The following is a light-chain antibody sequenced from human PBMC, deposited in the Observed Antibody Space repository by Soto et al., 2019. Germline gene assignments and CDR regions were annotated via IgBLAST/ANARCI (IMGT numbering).Light chain of an antibody. V-gene: IGKV3-20*01. CDR1: QSVSSNL. Sequence: IVLTQSPGTLSLSPWERATLSCRASQSVSSNLLAWYQQKPGQAPRLLIYGATNRATGIPDRVSGSGSGTDFTLTISRLEPEDFAVYYCQQYGSSPRTFGQGTKVDIK. J-gene: IGKJ1*01. CDR2: GAT. CDR3: QQYGSSPRT.